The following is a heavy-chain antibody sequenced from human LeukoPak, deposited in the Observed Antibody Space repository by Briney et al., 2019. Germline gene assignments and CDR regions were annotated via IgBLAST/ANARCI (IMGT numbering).Heavy chain of an antibody. Sequence: SETLSLTCAVYGGSFSGYYWSWIRQPPGKGLEWIGEINHSGSTNYNPSLKSRVTISVDTSKNQFSLKLSSVTAADTAVYYCARGYRYYDFWSGYSHPGAFDIWGQGTMVTVSS. J-gene: IGHJ3*02. CDR1: GGSFSGYY. V-gene: IGHV4-34*01. CDR2: INHSGST. D-gene: IGHD3-3*01. CDR3: ARGYRYYDFWSGYSHPGAFDI.